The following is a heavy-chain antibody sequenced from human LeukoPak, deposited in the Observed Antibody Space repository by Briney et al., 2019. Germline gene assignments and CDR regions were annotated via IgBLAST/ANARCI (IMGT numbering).Heavy chain of an antibody. J-gene: IGHJ3*02. V-gene: IGHV3-33*08. D-gene: IGHD2-2*01. Sequence: PGRSLRLSCAASGFTFSSYGIHWVRQAPGKGLEWVAVIWYDGINKYYADSVKGRFTISRDNSKNTLSVQMNSLRVEDTAVYYCARGAMTERTFDIWGQGTKVTVSS. CDR3: ARGAMTERTFDI. CDR1: GFTFSSYG. CDR2: IWYDGINK.